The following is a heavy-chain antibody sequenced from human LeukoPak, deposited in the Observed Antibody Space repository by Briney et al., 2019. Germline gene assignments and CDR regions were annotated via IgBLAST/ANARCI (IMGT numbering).Heavy chain of an antibody. D-gene: IGHD3-22*01. CDR3: ARAYYNISGTLGS. V-gene: IGHV3-23*01. CDR2: ISGSGDST. Sequence: PGGSLRLSCAASGFTFSNYVLSWVRQAQGRGLEWVSGISGSGDSTYYADSVKGRFTISRDNSKNTLYLQMNSLRAEDTAVYYCARAYYNISGTLGSWGQGTLVTVSS. CDR1: GFTFSNYV. J-gene: IGHJ5*02.